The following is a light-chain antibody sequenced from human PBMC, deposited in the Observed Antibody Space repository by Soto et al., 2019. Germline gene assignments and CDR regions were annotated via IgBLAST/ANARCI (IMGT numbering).Light chain of an antibody. CDR3: QQSYSTRIT. Sequence: DIQMTQSPSSLSASVGDRVTITCRASQDINNYLAWYQQKPGKVPKLLIYGASTLHSGVPSRFSGSGSGTDFTLTISRLQPGDFATYYCQQSYSTRITFGQGTRLEIK. V-gene: IGKV1-27*01. CDR2: GAS. CDR1: QDINNY. J-gene: IGKJ5*01.